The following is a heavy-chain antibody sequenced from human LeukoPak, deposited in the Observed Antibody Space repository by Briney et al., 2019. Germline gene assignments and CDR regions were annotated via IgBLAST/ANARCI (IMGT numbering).Heavy chain of an antibody. D-gene: IGHD3-9*01. CDR3: ARQVLRYFDWFHRRHNWFDP. CDR1: GGSFSGYY. V-gene: IGHV4-34*01. Sequence: SETLSLTCAVYGGSFSGYYWSWIRQPPGKGLERIGEINHSGSTNYNPSLKSRVTISVDTSKNQFSLKLSSVTAADTAVYYCARQVLRYFDWFHRRHNWFDPWGQGTLVTVSS. CDR2: INHSGST. J-gene: IGHJ5*02.